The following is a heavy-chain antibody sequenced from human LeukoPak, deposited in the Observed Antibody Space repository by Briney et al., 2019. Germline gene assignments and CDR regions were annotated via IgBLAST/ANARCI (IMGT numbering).Heavy chain of an antibody. CDR1: GXSFTNYW. Sequence: GESLKISCSGSGXSFTNYWIGWVRQMPGKGLEWMGIMYPGDSEATYSPSFQGQVTISADKSISTAYLQWSSLKATDTAMYYCARGPYDDILTGFPYWGQGTLVTVSS. CDR3: ARGPYDDILTGFPY. J-gene: IGHJ4*02. D-gene: IGHD3-9*01. V-gene: IGHV5-51*01. CDR2: MYPGDSEA.